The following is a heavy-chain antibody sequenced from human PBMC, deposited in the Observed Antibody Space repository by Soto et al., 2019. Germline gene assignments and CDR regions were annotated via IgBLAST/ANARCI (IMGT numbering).Heavy chain of an antibody. CDR1: GYTFTSYY. J-gene: IGHJ5*02. D-gene: IGHD6-6*01. CDR2: INPSGGST. Sequence: QVQLVQSGAEVKKPGASVKVSCKASGYTFTSYYMHWVRQAPGQGLEWMGIINPSGGSTSYAQKFQGRVTMTRDKSTSTVYMELSSLRSEDTAVYYCAREYSSSAEGNWFDPWGQGTLVTVSS. CDR3: AREYSSSAEGNWFDP. V-gene: IGHV1-46*01.